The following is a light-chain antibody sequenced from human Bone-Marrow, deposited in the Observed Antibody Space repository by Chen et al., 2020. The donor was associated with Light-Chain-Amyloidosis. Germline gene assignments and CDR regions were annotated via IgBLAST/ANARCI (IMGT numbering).Light chain of an antibody. Sequence: EIVLTQSPGTLYLSPGEGANLSCRASQTISSNYLTWYQQKFGQAPRLLIYGSSSRATGIPARFSGSGSGTDFTLTIHRLEPEDFAMYYCQQYGTSPLTVGGGTKVEIK. CDR2: GSS. V-gene: IGKV3-20*01. J-gene: IGKJ4*01. CDR1: QTISSNY. CDR3: QQYGTSPLT.